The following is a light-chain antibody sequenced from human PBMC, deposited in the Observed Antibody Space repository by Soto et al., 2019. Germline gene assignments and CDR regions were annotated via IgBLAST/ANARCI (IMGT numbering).Light chain of an antibody. J-gene: IGKJ2*01. CDR3: QQYNNWPLYT. CDR1: QSVSSN. CDR2: VAS. V-gene: IGKV3-15*01. Sequence: EIVMTQSPATLSVSPGERATLSCSASQSVSSNLAWYQQKHGQAPRLLIYVASTRATGIPARFSGSGSGTEFTLTISSLQSEDFAVYYCQQYNNWPLYTFGQGTKLEIK.